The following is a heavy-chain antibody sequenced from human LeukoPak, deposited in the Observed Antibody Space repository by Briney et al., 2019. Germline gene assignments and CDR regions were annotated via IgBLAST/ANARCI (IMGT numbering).Heavy chain of an antibody. Sequence: SETLSLTCTVSGGSISSYYWSWIRQPAGKGLEWIGRIYTSGSTNYNPSLKSRVTMSVDTSKNQFSLKLSSVTAADTAVYYCVRALRAAAAPNWFDPWGQGTLVTVFS. D-gene: IGHD6-13*01. CDR1: GGSISSYY. CDR2: IYTSGST. CDR3: VRALRAAAAPNWFDP. J-gene: IGHJ5*02. V-gene: IGHV4-4*07.